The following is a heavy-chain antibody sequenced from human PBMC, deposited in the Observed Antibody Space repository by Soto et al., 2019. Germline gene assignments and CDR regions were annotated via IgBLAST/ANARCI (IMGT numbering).Heavy chain of an antibody. D-gene: IGHD4-4*01. Sequence: PGESLKISCKASGYSFTTYWIAWVRQMPGKGLEWMGIINPGDSDIRYSPSFQGQVTISADNSISTAYLQRSSLKASDTAMYYCARHEQYYYYYYGMDVWGQGTAVTV. CDR2: INPGDSDI. J-gene: IGHJ6*02. CDR3: ARHEQYYYYYYGMDV. CDR1: GYSFTTYW. V-gene: IGHV5-51*01.